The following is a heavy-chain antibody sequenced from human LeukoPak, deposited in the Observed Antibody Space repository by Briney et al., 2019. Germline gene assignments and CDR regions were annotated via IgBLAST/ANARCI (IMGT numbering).Heavy chain of an antibody. CDR1: GFTVSSNY. D-gene: IGHD7-27*01. CDR2: IYSGGST. Sequence: QPGGSLRLSCAASGFTVSSNYMSWVRQAPGKGLEWVSVIYSGGSTYYADSVMGRFSISRDNPKSTVSLQMSSLRAEDTALYYCVRDLHWGGFDVWGQGTMVTVSS. CDR3: VRDLHWGGFDV. V-gene: IGHV3-53*01. J-gene: IGHJ3*01.